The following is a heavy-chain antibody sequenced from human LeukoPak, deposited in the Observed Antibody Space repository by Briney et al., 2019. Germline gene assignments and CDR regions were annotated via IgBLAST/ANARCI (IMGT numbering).Heavy chain of an antibody. CDR1: GGSIRSYY. CDR3: ARQGSSGYYY. Sequence: SETLSLTCTVSGGSIRSYYWSWIRQPAEKGLEWIGRIYISGSTNYNPSLKSRVTISVDTSKNQFSLKLSSVTAADTAVYYCARQGSSGYYYWGQGTLVTVSS. V-gene: IGHV4-4*07. D-gene: IGHD3-22*01. CDR2: IYISGST. J-gene: IGHJ4*02.